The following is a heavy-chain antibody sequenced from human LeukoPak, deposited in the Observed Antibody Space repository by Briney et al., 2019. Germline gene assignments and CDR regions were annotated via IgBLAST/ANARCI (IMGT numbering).Heavy chain of an antibody. V-gene: IGHV3-23*01. CDR3: AKEGEIFGVVDYFDY. CDR1: GFIFSSCA. D-gene: IGHD3-3*01. Sequence: GGSLRLSCAASGFIFSSCAMSWVRQAPGKRLEWVSTISGSGGSTYYADSVKGRFTISRDNSKNTVYLQMNSLRAEDTAVYYCAKEGEIFGVVDYFDYWGLGTLVTVSS. J-gene: IGHJ4*02. CDR2: ISGSGGST.